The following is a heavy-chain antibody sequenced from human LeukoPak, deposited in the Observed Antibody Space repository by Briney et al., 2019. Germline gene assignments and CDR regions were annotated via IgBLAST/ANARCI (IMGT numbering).Heavy chain of an antibody. CDR2: ISYSGTP. D-gene: IGHD3-9*01. V-gene: IGHV4-59*08. CDR3: ARQRTAPPIYEYYGMDV. CDR1: SDYITSYY. Sequence: SETLSLTCTVSSDYITSYYWSWIRQPPGKGLEWVGYISYSGTPTYNPSLRGRVAISPDTSKTHFSLRLSSVTAADTAVYYCARQRTAPPIYEYYGMDVWGQGTTVTVSS. J-gene: IGHJ6*02.